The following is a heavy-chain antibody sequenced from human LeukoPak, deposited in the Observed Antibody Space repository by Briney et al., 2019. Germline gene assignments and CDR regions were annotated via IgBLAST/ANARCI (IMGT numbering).Heavy chain of an antibody. D-gene: IGHD3-22*01. J-gene: IGHJ4*02. V-gene: IGHV3-15*01. CDR1: GFTFSNAW. CDR3: TTEAYYYDSGAVKYFDY. CDR2: IKSKTDGGAT. Sequence: PGGSLRLSCAASGFTFSNAWMSWVRQAPGKGLEWVGRIKSKTDGGATHYAAPVKGRFTISRDDSKNTLYLQMNSLKTEDTAVYYCTTEAYYYDSGAVKYFDYWGQGTPVPVSS.